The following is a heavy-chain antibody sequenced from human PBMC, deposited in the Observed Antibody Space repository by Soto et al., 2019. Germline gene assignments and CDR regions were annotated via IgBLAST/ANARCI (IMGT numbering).Heavy chain of an antibody. D-gene: IGHD2-15*01. Sequence: EVQLVESGGGLAKPGGSLRLSCAASGFTFSDYSMNWMRQAPGKGLEWVASISSDNNYIYYRDSVEGRFTITRDNAKHSLYLEMTRLGAEDTAVYYCARGRTCTGASCYGGGDYWGQGTLVTVSS. V-gene: IGHV3-21*02. CDR2: ISSDNNYI. J-gene: IGHJ4*02. CDR3: ARGRTCTGASCYGGGDY. CDR1: GFTFSDYS.